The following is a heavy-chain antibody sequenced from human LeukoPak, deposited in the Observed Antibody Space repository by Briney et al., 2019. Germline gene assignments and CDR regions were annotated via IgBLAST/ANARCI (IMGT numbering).Heavy chain of an antibody. CDR1: GVTFSSYE. J-gene: IGHJ5*02. V-gene: IGHV3-48*03. Sequence: GGSLRLSCAASGVTFSSYEMNWVRQDPGKGLEWVSYISSSGSTIYYADSVKGRFTISRDNAKNSLYLQMNSLRAEDTAVYYCASPRGCSSTSCPWGQGTLVTVSS. CDR3: ASPRGCSSTSCP. D-gene: IGHD2-2*01. CDR2: ISSSGSTI.